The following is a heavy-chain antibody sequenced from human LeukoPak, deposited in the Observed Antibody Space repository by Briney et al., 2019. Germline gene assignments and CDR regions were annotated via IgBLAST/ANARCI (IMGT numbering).Heavy chain of an antibody. Sequence: GGSLRLSCAASGFTFSNVWMGWFRQAPGKGLEWVSSISSSSSYIYYADSVKGRFTISRDNAKNSLYLQMNSLRAEDTAVYYCARRGVAGTFDYWGQGTLVTVSS. CDR2: ISSSSSYI. J-gene: IGHJ4*02. V-gene: IGHV3-21*01. CDR1: GFTFSNVW. D-gene: IGHD6-19*01. CDR3: ARRGVAGTFDY.